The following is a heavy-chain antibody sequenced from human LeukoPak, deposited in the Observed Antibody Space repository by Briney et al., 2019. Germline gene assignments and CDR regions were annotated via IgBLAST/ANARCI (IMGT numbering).Heavy chain of an antibody. Sequence: ASVKDSCMASGYTFTSYDINWVRQATGPGLEWMGWMNPNSGNTGYAQKFQGRVTLIRNTSTSTAYMELSSLRSEDTAVYYCARAPVVGSGYYYDYWGQGTLVTVSS. CDR2: MNPNSGNT. D-gene: IGHD3-22*01. CDR1: GYTFTSYD. J-gene: IGHJ4*02. CDR3: ARAPVVGSGYYYDY. V-gene: IGHV1-8*01.